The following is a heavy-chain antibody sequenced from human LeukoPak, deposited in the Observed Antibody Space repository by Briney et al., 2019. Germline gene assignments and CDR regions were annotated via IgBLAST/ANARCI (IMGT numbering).Heavy chain of an antibody. CDR3: ARDAFGSGSYYNVYYFDY. CDR1: GGTFSSYA. D-gene: IGHD3-10*01. CDR2: IIPIFGTA. Sequence: SVKVSCKASGGTFSSYAISWVRQAPGQGLEWVGGIIPIFGTANYAQKFQGRVTITTDESTSTAYMELSSLRSEETAVYYCARDAFGSGSYYNVYYFDYWGQGTLVTVSS. J-gene: IGHJ4*02. V-gene: IGHV1-69*05.